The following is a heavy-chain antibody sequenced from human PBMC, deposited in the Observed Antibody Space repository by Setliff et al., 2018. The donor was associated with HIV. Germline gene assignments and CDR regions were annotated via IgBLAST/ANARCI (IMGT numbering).Heavy chain of an antibody. J-gene: IGHJ6*03. CDR3: ARDGTVTTPQYYYYYMDV. D-gene: IGHD4-17*01. Sequence: GASVKVSCKPSGYSFTNHYMHWVRQAPGQGLEWMGWINPNSGGTNYAQKFQGWVTMTRDTSISTAYMELSRLRSDDTAVYYCARDGTVTTPQYYYYYMDVWGKGTTVTVSS. CDR1: GYSFTNHY. V-gene: IGHV1-2*04. CDR2: INPNSGGT.